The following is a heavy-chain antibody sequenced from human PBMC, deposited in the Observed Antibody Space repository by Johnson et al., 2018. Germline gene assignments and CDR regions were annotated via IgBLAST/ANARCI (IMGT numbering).Heavy chain of an antibody. Sequence: EVQLVESGGGLVKXGGSXRLXCAASGFTFSSYAMSWVRQAPGKGLEWVSAISCSGGSTYYAASVKGRFTISRDNSKNTLYLQMKTLRAADTAVYYCAKDSEGSGWSRRGYYYYYYMDVWGKGTTVTVSS. CDR3: AKDSEGSGWSRRGYYYYYYMDV. V-gene: IGHV3-23*04. J-gene: IGHJ6*03. CDR1: GFTFSSYA. D-gene: IGHD6-19*01. CDR2: ISCSGGST.